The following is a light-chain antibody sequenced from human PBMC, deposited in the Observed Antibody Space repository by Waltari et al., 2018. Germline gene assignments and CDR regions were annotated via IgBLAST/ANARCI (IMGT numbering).Light chain of an antibody. CDR2: EDT. CDR3: QSYDLNSRVV. V-gene: IGLV6-57*03. CDR1: RGNIASNY. Sequence: FMLTQPHSVSESPGKTLTISCTRSRGNIASNYVQWYQQRPGGAPTTIIYEDTPRPPGVPDRFSGSIDSSSNSASLTISGLITEDEADYYCQSYDLNSRVVFGGRTKLTVL. J-gene: IGLJ2*01.